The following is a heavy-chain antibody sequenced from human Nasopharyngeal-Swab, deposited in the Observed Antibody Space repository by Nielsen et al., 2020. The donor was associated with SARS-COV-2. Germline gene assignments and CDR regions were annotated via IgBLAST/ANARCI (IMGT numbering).Heavy chain of an antibody. CDR2: ISSNGGST. CDR1: GFSFSNYA. D-gene: IGHD5-18*01. Sequence: GESLKISCAASGFSFSNYAMHWVRQAPGKGPEYVSAISSNGGSTYYANSVKGRFTFSRDNSKNTLYLQMGSLRAEDMAVYYCARGGGVDTLIDYWGQGTLVTVSS. J-gene: IGHJ4*02. V-gene: IGHV3-64*01. CDR3: ARGGGVDTLIDY.